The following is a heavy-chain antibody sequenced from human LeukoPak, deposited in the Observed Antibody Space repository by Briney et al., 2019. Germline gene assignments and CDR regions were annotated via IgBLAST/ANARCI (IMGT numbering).Heavy chain of an antibody. CDR2: LNPSGGSS. Sequence: EASVRVSCKASGYTVTIYYMHWVRQAPGQGLEWMAILNPSGGSSNYAQKFQGRATLTRATSTGTVYMELSSLRSEDTAVYYCASVYKHGMDVWGQGTTVIVSS. D-gene: IGHD5-24*01. CDR3: ASVYKHGMDV. V-gene: IGHV1-46*01. CDR1: GYTVTIYY. J-gene: IGHJ6*02.